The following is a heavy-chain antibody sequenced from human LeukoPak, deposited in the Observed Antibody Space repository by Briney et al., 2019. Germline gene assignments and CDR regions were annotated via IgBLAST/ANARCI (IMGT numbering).Heavy chain of an antibody. J-gene: IGHJ4*02. D-gene: IGHD6-13*01. CDR1: GGSFSGCY. CDR2: INHSGST. Sequence: SGTLSLTCAVYGGSFSGCYWSWIRQPPGKGLEWIGEINHSGSTNYNPSLKSRVTISVDTSKNQFSLKLSSVTAADTAVYYCARASSRSSWYYWGQGTLVTVSS. CDR3: ARASSRSSWYY. V-gene: IGHV4-34*01.